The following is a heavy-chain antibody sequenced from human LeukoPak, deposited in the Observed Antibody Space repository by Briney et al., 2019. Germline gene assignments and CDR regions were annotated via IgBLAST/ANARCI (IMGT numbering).Heavy chain of an antibody. CDR1: GFSFSNYE. J-gene: IGHJ4*02. V-gene: IGHV3-48*03. CDR3: ARAATVTAESAFGY. Sequence: GGSLRLSCAASGFSFSNYEMNWVRQAPGKGLEWVSYISSSGNYIYYADSVKGRFTISRDNAKNSLDLQMNSLRAEDTAVYYCARAATVTAESAFGYWGQGTLVTVSS. CDR2: ISSSGNYI. D-gene: IGHD4-17*01.